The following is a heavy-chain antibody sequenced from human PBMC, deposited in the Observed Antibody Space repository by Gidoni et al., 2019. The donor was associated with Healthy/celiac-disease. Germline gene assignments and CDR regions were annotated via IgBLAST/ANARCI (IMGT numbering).Heavy chain of an antibody. Sequence: EVQLVESGGVVVQPGGSLRLSCAASGFTFDDYTMHWVRHAPGKGLEWVSLISWDGGSTYYADSVKGRFTISRDNSKNSLYLQMNSLRTEDTALYYCAKGETSSSWYPPDYWGQGTLVTVSS. J-gene: IGHJ4*02. CDR3: AKGETSSSWYPPDY. CDR1: GFTFDDYT. V-gene: IGHV3-43*01. D-gene: IGHD6-13*01. CDR2: ISWDGGST.